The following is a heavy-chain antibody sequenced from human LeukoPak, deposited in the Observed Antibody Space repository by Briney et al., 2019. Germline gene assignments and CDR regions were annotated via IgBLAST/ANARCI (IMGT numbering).Heavy chain of an antibody. CDR3: ARRTPQMTTNEYALDI. Sequence: SETLSLTCALYGGSFSDHYWSWIRQPPGKGLEWIGEIDHRGSTHYNASLMSRVTMSIDTSNNHFSLKLRSVAAADTAVDYCARRTPQMTTNEYALDIWGQGTMVTVSS. D-gene: IGHD5-24*01. V-gene: IGHV4-34*01. CDR1: GGSFSDHY. CDR2: IDHRGST. J-gene: IGHJ3*02.